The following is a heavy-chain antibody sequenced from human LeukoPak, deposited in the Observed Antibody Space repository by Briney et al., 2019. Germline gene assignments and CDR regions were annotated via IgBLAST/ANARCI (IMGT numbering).Heavy chain of an antibody. Sequence: GRSLRLSCAASGFTFDDYAMHWVRQAPGKGLEWVSGISWNSGSIGYADSVKGRFTISRDNAKNSLYLQMNSLRAEDTALYYCAKDRDYSSSGASVDYWGQGTLVTLSS. CDR2: ISWNSGSI. CDR3: AKDRDYSSSGASVDY. CDR1: GFTFDDYA. D-gene: IGHD6-6*01. J-gene: IGHJ4*02. V-gene: IGHV3-9*01.